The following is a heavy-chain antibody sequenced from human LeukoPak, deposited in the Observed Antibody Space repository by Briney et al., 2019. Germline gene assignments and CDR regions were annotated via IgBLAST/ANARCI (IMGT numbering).Heavy chain of an antibody. J-gene: IGHJ4*02. CDR1: GFTFSSYE. Sequence: QPGGSVRLSCAASGFTFSSYEMNWVRQAPGKGLEWVSYISSSGNTIYYADPVKGRFTISRDNAKNSLYLQVNSASDEDTAVYYCSSGFMTYWGQGTLVTVSS. CDR3: SSGFMTY. V-gene: IGHV3-48*03. CDR2: ISSSGNTI.